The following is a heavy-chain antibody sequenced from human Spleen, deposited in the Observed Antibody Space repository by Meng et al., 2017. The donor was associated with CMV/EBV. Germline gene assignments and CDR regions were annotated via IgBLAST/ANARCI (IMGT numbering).Heavy chain of an antibody. V-gene: IGHV4-34*01. CDR2: INHSGST. Sequence: FSGYYWSWIRQPPGKGLEWIGEINHSGSTNYNPSLKSRVTISVDTSKNQFSLKLSSVTAADTAVYYCARGASMIFGVVIRIFYFDYWGQGTLVTVSS. CDR1: FSGYY. D-gene: IGHD3/OR15-3a*01. J-gene: IGHJ4*02. CDR3: ARGASMIFGVVIRIFYFDY.